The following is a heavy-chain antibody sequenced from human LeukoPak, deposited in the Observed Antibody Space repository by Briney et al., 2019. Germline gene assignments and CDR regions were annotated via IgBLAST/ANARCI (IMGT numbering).Heavy chain of an antibody. Sequence: SETLSLTCAVYGGSSSGYYWSWIRQPPGKGLEWIGEINHSGSTNYNPSLKSRVTISVDTSKNQFSLKLSSVTAADTAVYYCARERGEVTTAVLDYWGQGTLVTVSS. CDR1: GGSSSGYY. V-gene: IGHV4-34*01. CDR2: INHSGST. J-gene: IGHJ4*02. D-gene: IGHD4-11*01. CDR3: ARERGEVTTAVLDY.